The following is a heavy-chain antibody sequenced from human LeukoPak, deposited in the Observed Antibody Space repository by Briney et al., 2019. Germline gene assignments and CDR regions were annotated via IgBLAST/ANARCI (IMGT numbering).Heavy chain of an antibody. V-gene: IGHV3-74*01. D-gene: IGHD6-19*01. CDR3: ARGIGVAAPYDAFDI. J-gene: IGHJ3*02. CDR2: IDGDGSST. Sequence: GGSLRLSCAASGFTVSSNYTSWVRQAPGKGLMLVSRIDGDGSSTNYADSVKGRFTISRDNAKNTVYVQMNSLRAEDTAVYYCARGIGVAAPYDAFDIWGQGTMVTVSS. CDR1: GFTVSSNY.